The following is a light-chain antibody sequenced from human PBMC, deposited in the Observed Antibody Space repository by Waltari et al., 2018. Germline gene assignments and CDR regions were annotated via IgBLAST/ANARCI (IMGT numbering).Light chain of an antibody. Sequence: IVLTQSPGTLSLSPGDRATLSCRASQSVSSSYLGWYQQKPGQAPRLLIYAASSRATGIPDRFSGSGSGTDFTLTTSRLEPEDFAVYYCQQYGSSPRTFGQGTKVEIK. CDR2: AAS. V-gene: IGKV3-20*01. J-gene: IGKJ1*01. CDR1: QSVSSSY. CDR3: QQYGSSPRT.